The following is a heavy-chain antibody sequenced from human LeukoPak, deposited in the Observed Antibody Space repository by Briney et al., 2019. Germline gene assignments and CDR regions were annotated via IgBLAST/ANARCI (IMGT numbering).Heavy chain of an antibody. D-gene: IGHD3-16*01. Sequence: GASVKVSCKASGYTFTSYGISWVRQAPGQGLEWMGIINPSGGSTSYAQKFQGRVTMTRDTSTSTVYMELSSLRSEDTAVYYCARVVGGRKDRDAFDIWGQGTMVTVSS. CDR1: GYTFTSYG. V-gene: IGHV1-46*01. CDR3: ARVVGGRKDRDAFDI. J-gene: IGHJ3*02. CDR2: INPSGGST.